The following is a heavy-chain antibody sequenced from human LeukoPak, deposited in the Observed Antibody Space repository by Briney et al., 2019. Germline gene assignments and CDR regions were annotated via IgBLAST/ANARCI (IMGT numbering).Heavy chain of an antibody. J-gene: IGHJ4*02. CDR2: IDPSGGST. CDR3: ARGRVAAAGYFDY. D-gene: IGHD6-13*01. V-gene: IGHV1-46*01. Sequence: GIIDPSGGSTSYAQKFQGRVTMTRDMSTSTVYMELSSLRSEDTAVYYCARGRVAAAGYFDYWGQGTLVTVSS.